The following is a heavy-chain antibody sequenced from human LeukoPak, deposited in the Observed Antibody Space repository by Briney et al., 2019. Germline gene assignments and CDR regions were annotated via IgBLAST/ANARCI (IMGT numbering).Heavy chain of an antibody. CDR3: ARQASCSGTNCYPFDY. D-gene: IGHD2-2*01. CDR2: ISYSGST. Sequence: SETLPLTCTVSGGSISSDYWSWIRQPPGKGLEWIGWISYSGSTTYNPSLKTRVTISLDTSKNQFSLKLSSVTAADTAVYYCARQASCSGTNCYPFDYWGLGTLVTVSS. CDR1: GGSISSDY. J-gene: IGHJ4*02. V-gene: IGHV4-59*08.